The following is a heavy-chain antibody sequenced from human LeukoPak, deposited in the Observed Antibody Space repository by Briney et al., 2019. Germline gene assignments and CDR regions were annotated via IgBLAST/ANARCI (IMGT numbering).Heavy chain of an antibody. D-gene: IGHD1-26*01. Sequence: GGSLRLSCAASGFTFDDYGMSWVRQAPGKGLEWVSGINWNGGSTGYADSVKGRFTISRDNSKNTLYLQMNSLRAEDTAVYFCARSTWGGDLLTFDYWGQGTLVTVSS. V-gene: IGHV3-20*04. CDR1: GFTFDDYG. CDR2: INWNGGST. CDR3: ARSTWGGDLLTFDY. J-gene: IGHJ4*02.